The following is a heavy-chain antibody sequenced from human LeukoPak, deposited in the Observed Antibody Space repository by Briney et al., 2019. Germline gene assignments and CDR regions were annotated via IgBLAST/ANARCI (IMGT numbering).Heavy chain of an antibody. CDR3: ARDSGHGGYFS. CDR1: GYSISSGYY. CDR2: IYHSGTT. Sequence: SETLSLTCAVSGYSISSGYYWGWIRQPPGKGLEWIGSIYHSGTTYYNPSLKSRVTISVDTSKNQFSLKLSSVTAADTAVYYCARDSGHGGYFSGGQGTLVTVSS. J-gene: IGHJ4*02. V-gene: IGHV4-38-2*02. D-gene: IGHD4-17*01.